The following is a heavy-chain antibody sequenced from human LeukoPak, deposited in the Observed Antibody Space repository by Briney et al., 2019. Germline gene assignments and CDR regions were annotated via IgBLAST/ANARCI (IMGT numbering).Heavy chain of an antibody. CDR1: GGSFSGYY. J-gene: IGHJ4*02. Sequence: SETLSLTCAVYGGSFSGYYWRCTPQPPRKGLEGSGEINHSGSTKSNPSLKSRVTISVDTSKNQFSLKLSSVTAADTAVYYCARETAPDSSGYSLDYWGQGTLVTVSS. V-gene: IGHV4-34*01. D-gene: IGHD3-22*01. CDR2: INHSGST. CDR3: ARETAPDSSGYSLDY.